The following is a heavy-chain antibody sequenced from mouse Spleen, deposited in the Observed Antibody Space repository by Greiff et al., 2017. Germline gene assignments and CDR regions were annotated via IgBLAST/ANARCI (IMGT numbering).Heavy chain of an antibody. V-gene: IGHV1-42*01. J-gene: IGHJ4*01. CDR2: INPSTGGT. D-gene: IGHD2-1*01. CDR3: AREQICYGNYYYAMDY. CDR1: GYSFTGYY. Sequence: DVKLQESGPELVKPGASVKISCKASGYSFTGYYMNWVKQSPEKSLEWIGEINPSTGGTTYNQKFKAKATLTVDKSSSTAYMQLKSLTSEDSAVYYCAREQICYGNYYYAMDYWGQGTSVTVSS.